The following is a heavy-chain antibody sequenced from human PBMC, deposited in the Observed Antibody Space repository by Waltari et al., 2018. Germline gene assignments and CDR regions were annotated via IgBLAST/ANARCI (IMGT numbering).Heavy chain of an antibody. CDR1: GGTFNTHA. CDR2: IIPISGTA. Sequence: QVQLVQSGAEVKKPGSSVKVSCKASGGTFNTHAISWVRQAPGQGLEWMGGIIPISGTANYAQKFQDRVTITADESTNTAYMELSSLRSEDTAVYYCATNNHLLYYYYYYMDVWGKGTTVTISS. V-gene: IGHV1-69*12. J-gene: IGHJ6*03. D-gene: IGHD1-26*01. CDR3: ATNNHLLYYYYYYMDV.